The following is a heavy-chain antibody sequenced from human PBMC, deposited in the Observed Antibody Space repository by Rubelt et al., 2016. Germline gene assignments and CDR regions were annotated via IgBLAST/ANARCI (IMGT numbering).Heavy chain of an antibody. CDR1: GYSFTSYW. D-gene: IGHD4-23*01. CDR3: ARHAGDGGNSEDWFDP. J-gene: IGHJ5*02. CDR2: IDPSDSYT. Sequence: EVQLVQSGAEVKKPGESLRISCKGSGYSFTSYWISWVRQMPGKGLEWMGRIDPSDSYTNYSPSCQGHGTISADKSISTAYLQWSSLKASDTAMYYCARHAGDGGNSEDWFDPWGQGTLVTVSS. V-gene: IGHV5-10-1*01.